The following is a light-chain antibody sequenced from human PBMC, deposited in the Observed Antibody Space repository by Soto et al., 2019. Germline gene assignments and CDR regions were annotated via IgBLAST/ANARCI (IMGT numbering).Light chain of an antibody. J-gene: IGKJ2*01. CDR3: QQLNTYSYT. CDR1: QGISNF. CDR2: GAS. V-gene: IGKV1-9*01. Sequence: DIQLTQSPSFLSASVGDRVTITCRASQGISNFLAWYQQKPGKAPRLLIYGASTLQSGVPSRFGGSGSGTEFTLTISSLQPEDFATYYCQQLNTYSYTFGQGTKLEIK.